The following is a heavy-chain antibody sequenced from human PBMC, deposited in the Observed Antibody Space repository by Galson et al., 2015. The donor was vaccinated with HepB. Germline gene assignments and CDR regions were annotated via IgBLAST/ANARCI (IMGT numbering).Heavy chain of an antibody. CDR2: ISRGGDDK. V-gene: IGHV3-21*06. J-gene: IGHJ4*02. Sequence: SLRLSCAASGFTFSTYDMNWVRQAPGKGLEWVSFISRGGDDKYYTDPLRGRFTISRDDAKNSLYLQINSLTVEDTAVYYCARGLRPRDSNVVVPPAPDYWGQGTLVTVSS. CDR1: GFTFSTYD. CDR3: ARGLRPRDSNVVVPPAPDY. D-gene: IGHD2-2*01.